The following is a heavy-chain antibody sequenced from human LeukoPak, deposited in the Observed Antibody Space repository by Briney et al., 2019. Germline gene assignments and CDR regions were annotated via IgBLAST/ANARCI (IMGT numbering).Heavy chain of an antibody. D-gene: IGHD6-19*01. V-gene: IGHV3-23*01. CDR1: GFTFSSHA. J-gene: IGHJ4*02. CDR3: AKAYHDSGCLIDY. CDR2: IRGNGATT. Sequence: GGSLRLPCAASGFTFSSHAMTWVRQAPGKGLEWVAAIRGNGATTDYADSVKGRFTISRDNSKSTLYLQMNSLRAEDTAVYYCAKAYHDSGCLIDYWGQGTLVTVSS.